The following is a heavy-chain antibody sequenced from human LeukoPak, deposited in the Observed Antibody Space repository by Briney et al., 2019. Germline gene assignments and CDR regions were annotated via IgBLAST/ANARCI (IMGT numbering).Heavy chain of an antibody. Sequence: GASVKVSCKASGGTFSSYAISWVRQAPGQGLKWMGIINPSGGSTSYAQKFQGRVTMTRDTSTSTVYMELSSLRSEDTAVYYCAREATDYYDSSGYYPNDYWGQGTLVTVSS. CDR2: INPSGGST. CDR3: AREATDYYDSSGYYPNDY. J-gene: IGHJ4*02. CDR1: GGTFSSYA. D-gene: IGHD3-22*01. V-gene: IGHV1-46*01.